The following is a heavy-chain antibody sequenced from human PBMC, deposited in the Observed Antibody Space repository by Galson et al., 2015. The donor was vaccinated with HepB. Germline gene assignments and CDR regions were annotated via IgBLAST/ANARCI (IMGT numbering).Heavy chain of an antibody. J-gene: IGHJ2*01. Sequence: SLRLSCAASGFTFSSYGMHWVRQAPGKGLEWVAVIWYDGSNKYYADSVKGRFTISRDNSKNTLYLQMNSLRAEDTAVYHCARGNSSSWYWDWYFDLWGRGTLVTVSS. V-gene: IGHV3-33*01. CDR3: ARGNSSSWYWDWYFDL. CDR2: IWYDGSNK. CDR1: GFTFSSYG. D-gene: IGHD6-13*01.